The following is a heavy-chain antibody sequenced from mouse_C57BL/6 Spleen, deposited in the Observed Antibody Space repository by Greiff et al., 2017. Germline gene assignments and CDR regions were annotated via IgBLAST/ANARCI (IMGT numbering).Heavy chain of an antibody. CDR2: INPGSGGT. CDR3: ARSRTAQAPYYAMDY. D-gene: IGHD3-2*02. V-gene: IGHV1-54*01. J-gene: IGHJ4*01. Sequence: QVQLKQSGAELVRPGTSVKVSCKASGYAFTNYLIEWVKQRPGQGLEWIGVINPGSGGTNYNEKFKGKATLTADKSSSTAYMQLSSLTSEDSAVYFWARSRTAQAPYYAMDYWGQGTSVTVSS. CDR1: GYAFTNYL.